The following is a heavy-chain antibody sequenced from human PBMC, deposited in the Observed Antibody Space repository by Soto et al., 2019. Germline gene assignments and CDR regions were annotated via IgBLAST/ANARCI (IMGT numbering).Heavy chain of an antibody. J-gene: IGHJ4*02. CDR1: GGTFSSYA. CDR2: IIPIFGTA. Sequence: QVQLVQSGAEVKKPGSSVKVSCKASGGTFSSYAISWVRQAPGQGLEWMGGIIPIFGTANYAQKFQGRVANTADKSTSTAYMELSSLRSEDTALYYSTRVWETVGTTTPFAYWGQGTLVTVSA. V-gene: IGHV1-69*06. D-gene: IGHD1-26*01. CDR3: TRVWETVGTTTPFAY.